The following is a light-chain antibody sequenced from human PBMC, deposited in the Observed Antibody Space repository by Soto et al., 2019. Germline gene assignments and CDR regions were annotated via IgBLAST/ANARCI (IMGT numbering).Light chain of an antibody. CDR2: GAS. Sequence: EIVLTQSPGTLSLSPRARAPLSCRASQSVSSSYLAWYQQKPGQAPRLLIYGASSRATGIPDRFSGSGSGTDFTLTISRLEPEDFAVYYCQQYGSSPWTFGQGTKVDIK. J-gene: IGKJ1*01. CDR1: QSVSSSY. CDR3: QQYGSSPWT. V-gene: IGKV3-20*01.